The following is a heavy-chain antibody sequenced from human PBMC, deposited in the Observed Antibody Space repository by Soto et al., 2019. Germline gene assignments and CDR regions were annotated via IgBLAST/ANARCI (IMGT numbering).Heavy chain of an antibody. CDR1: GYTFTSYD. D-gene: IGHD5-12*01. Sequence: ASVKVSCKASGYTFTSYDINWVRQATGQGLEWMGWMNPNSGNTGYAQKFQGRVTMTRNTSISTAYMELSSLRSEDTAVYYCASREGGWLQFLLGYFGYWGQGTLVTVSS. CDR2: MNPNSGNT. V-gene: IGHV1-8*01. CDR3: ASREGGWLQFLLGYFGY. J-gene: IGHJ4*02.